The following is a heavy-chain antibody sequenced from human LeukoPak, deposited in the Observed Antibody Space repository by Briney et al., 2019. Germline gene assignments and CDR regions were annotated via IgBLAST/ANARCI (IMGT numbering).Heavy chain of an antibody. J-gene: IGHJ3*02. V-gene: IGHV3-74*01. Sequence: GGSLRLSCAASGFTFSSYWMHWVRQAPGKGLVWVSRNTDGTRTTYADSVKGRFTISRDNAKNTLYLQMNSLRAEDTAVFYCARESYCSGGSCYSGRAFDIWGQGTMVTVSS. CDR1: GFTFSSYW. CDR2: NTDGTRT. CDR3: ARESYCSGGSCYSGRAFDI. D-gene: IGHD2-15*01.